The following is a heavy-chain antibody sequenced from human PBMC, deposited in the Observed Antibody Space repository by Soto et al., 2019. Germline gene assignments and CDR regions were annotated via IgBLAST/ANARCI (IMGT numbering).Heavy chain of an antibody. V-gene: IGHV3-74*01. Sequence: EVQLVESGGGLVQPGGSLRLSCAASGFTFSNFRMHWVRQAPGKGLVWVALINNGGSSTNHADSVKGRFTISRDNAKNTLYLQLNSLRAEATAVYYCARDASGLSYWGQGTLVTAS. CDR1: GFTFSNFR. D-gene: IGHD3-10*01. J-gene: IGHJ1*01. CDR2: INNGGSST. CDR3: ARDASGLSY.